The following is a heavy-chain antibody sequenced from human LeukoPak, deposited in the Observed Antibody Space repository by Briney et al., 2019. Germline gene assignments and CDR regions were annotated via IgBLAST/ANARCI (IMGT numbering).Heavy chain of an antibody. V-gene: IGHV3-66*02. CDR1: GFTVSSNY. CDR3: ARDTNFERDYYYMDV. Sequence: PGGSLRLSCAASGFTVSSNYMSWVRQAPGKGLEWVSVIYSGGSTYYADSVKGRFTISRDNSKNMLYLQMNSLRAEDTAVYYCARDTNFERDYYYMDVWGKGTTVTVSS. J-gene: IGHJ6*03. CDR2: IYSGGST.